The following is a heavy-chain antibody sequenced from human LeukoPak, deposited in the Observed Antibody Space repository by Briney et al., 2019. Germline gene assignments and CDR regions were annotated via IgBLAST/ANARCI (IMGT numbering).Heavy chain of an antibody. D-gene: IGHD3-16*01. Sequence: PGGSLRLSCAASGFDLSTYEMNWVRQAPGKGLDWVAVVSSDGTTKYYADSVKGRFTISRDNSRNTVYLQMDGLRPEDTAVFFCVREGMIPTRQGGHYYHYLDAWAKGTTVTVSS. V-gene: IGHV3-30*04. CDR3: VREGMIPTRQGGHYYHYLDA. CDR2: VSSDGTTK. CDR1: GFDLSTYE. J-gene: IGHJ6*03.